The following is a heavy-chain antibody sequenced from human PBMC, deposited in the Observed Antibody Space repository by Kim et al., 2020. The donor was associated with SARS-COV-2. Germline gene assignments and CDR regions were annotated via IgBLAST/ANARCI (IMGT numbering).Heavy chain of an antibody. CDR3: ARENWYTLDV. CDR1: GFTGYW. V-gene: IGHV3-74*03. D-gene: IGHD6-13*01. CDR2: ITTDGRT. Sequence: GGSLRLSCAASGFTGYWMNWVRHAPGKGPVWVSRITTDGRTQYADTVRGRFTMSTDHAKNTLFLQMTSLRVEDTAVYYCARENWYTLDVWHQGTTVTVSS. J-gene: IGHJ6*02.